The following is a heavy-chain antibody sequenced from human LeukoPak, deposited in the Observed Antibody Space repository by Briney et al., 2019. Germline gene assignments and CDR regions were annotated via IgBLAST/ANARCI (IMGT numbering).Heavy chain of an antibody. J-gene: IGHJ3*02. D-gene: IGHD6-19*01. CDR1: NGSINTSY. CDR3: ARAQWLPTTEAAFDI. V-gene: IGHV4-59*01. Sequence: SSETLSLTCTVSNGSINTSYWRWIRQPPGKGLEWIGYISNSGSTNYNPSLKSRLTISVDTSKNQFSLKLSSVTAADTAVYYCARAQWLPTTEAAFDIWGQGTMVTVSS. CDR2: ISNSGST.